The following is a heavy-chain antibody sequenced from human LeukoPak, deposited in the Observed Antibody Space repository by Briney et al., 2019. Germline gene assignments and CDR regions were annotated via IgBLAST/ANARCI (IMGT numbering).Heavy chain of an antibody. CDR1: GYTFTSYD. CDR3: ARGRTNWFDP. J-gene: IGHJ5*02. V-gene: IGHV1-2*02. Sequence: ASVKVSCKASGYTFTSYDINWVRQAPGQGLEWMGWINPNSGGTNYAQKFQGRVTMTRDTSISTAYMELSRLRSDDTAVYYCARGRTNWFDPWGQGTLVTVSS. CDR2: INPNSGGT.